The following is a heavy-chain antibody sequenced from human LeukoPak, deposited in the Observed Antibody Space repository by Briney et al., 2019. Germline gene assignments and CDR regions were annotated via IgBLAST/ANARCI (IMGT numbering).Heavy chain of an antibody. CDR3: AKGQWFGELLPFDY. D-gene: IGHD3-10*01. Sequence: GGSLRLSCAASGFSFSSFGMHWVRQATGKGLEWVAVISHDGSNKNYADSVKGRFTMSRDNSKNTVYLQMNSLRGEDTAVYYCAKGQWFGELLPFDYWSQGALVSVSS. CDR1: GFSFSSFG. J-gene: IGHJ4*02. V-gene: IGHV3-30*18. CDR2: ISHDGSNK.